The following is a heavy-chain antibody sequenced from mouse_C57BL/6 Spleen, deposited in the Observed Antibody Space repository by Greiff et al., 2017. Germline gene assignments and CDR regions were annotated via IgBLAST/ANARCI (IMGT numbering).Heavy chain of an antibody. V-gene: IGHV14-1*01. Sequence: VQLQQSGAELVRPGASVKLSCTASGFNIKDYYMHWVKQRPEQGLEWIGRIDPEDGDTEYAPKFQGKATMTADTSSNTAYLQLSSLTSEDTAVYFCARAEFITTVVEGAPYWGQGTLVTVSA. CDR3: ARAEFITTVVEGAPY. CDR1: GFNIKDYY. CDR2: IDPEDGDT. D-gene: IGHD1-1*01. J-gene: IGHJ3*01.